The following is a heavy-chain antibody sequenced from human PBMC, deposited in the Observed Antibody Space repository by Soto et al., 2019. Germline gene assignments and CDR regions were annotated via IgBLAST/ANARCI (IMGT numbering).Heavy chain of an antibody. CDR3: VKDAPQPFSD. D-gene: IGHD3-3*02. CDR2: ISGTAHAS. CDR1: GFDFSNYG. J-gene: IGHJ4*02. Sequence: ESGGGLVQPGGSLRISCAASGFDFSNYGMSWVRQAPGKGLEWVSAISGTAHASYYAASVKGRFTISRDNSKNTLYLHMNSLRVEDPAVYFCVKDAPQPFSDWGQGTLVTVSS. V-gene: IGHV3-23*01.